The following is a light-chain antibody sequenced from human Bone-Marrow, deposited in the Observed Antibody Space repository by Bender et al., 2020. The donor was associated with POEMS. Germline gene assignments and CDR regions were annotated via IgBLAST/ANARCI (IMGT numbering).Light chain of an antibody. CDR1: SSDFGAYNY. V-gene: IGLV2-11*01. Sequence: QSALTQPRSVSGSPGQSVTISCTGTSSDFGAYNYVSWYQQHPGKAPKVMIYEGTKRPSGVSNRFSGSKSGNTAFLTISGLQADDEADYYCCSYAGSNFFVVFGGGTKVTVL. CDR3: CSYAGSNFFVV. CDR2: EGT. J-gene: IGLJ2*01.